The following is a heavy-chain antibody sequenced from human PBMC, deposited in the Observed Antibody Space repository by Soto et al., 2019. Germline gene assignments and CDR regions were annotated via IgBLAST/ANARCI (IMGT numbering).Heavy chain of an antibody. V-gene: IGHV1-24*01. Sequence: ASVKVSCKVSGYTLTELSMHWVRQAPGKGLEWMGGFDPEDGETIYAQKFQGRVTMTEDTSTDTAYMELSSLRSEDTAVYYCATLLGSREYFDYWGQGTLVTVSS. J-gene: IGHJ4*02. CDR2: FDPEDGET. D-gene: IGHD2-21*01. CDR3: ATLLGSREYFDY. CDR1: GYTLTELS.